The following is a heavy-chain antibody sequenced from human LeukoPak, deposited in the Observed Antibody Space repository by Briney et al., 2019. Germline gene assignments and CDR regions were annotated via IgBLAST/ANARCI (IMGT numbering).Heavy chain of an antibody. Sequence: PGGSLRPSCAASGFTFSSYEMNWVRQAPGKGLEWVSYISSSGSTIYYADSVKGRFTISRDNAKNSLYLQMNSLRAEDTAVYYCARDGIAAAGYYFDYWGQGTLVTVSS. V-gene: IGHV3-48*03. D-gene: IGHD6-13*01. J-gene: IGHJ4*02. CDR3: ARDGIAAAGYYFDY. CDR2: ISSSGSTI. CDR1: GFTFSSYE.